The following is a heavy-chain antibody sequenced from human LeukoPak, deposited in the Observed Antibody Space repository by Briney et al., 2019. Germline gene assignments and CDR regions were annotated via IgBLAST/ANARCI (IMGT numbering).Heavy chain of an antibody. CDR2: RYYSGSS. J-gene: IGHJ2*01. Sequence: PSETLSLTCTVSGGSNSGYYWSWLRQPPGKGLEWIGYRYYSGSSNYNPSLKSRVTISVDTSKNQFSLKMSSVTSADTAVYYCATASGSGSNWYFDVWGRGTLVTVSS. V-gene: IGHV4-59*01. CDR3: ATASGSGSNWYFDV. CDR1: GGSNSGYY. D-gene: IGHD3-10*01.